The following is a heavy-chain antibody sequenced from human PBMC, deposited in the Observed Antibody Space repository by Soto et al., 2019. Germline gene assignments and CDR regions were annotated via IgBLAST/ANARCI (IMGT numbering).Heavy chain of an antibody. CDR2: ISSSSSTI. J-gene: IGHJ3*02. D-gene: IGHD7-27*01. CDR1: GFTFSSYS. Sequence: LSLTCAASGFTFSSYSMNWVRQAPGTGLEWVSYISSSSSTIYYVDSVKGRFTISRDNAKNSLYLQMNSLRDEDTAVYYCATHYKTGGDAFDIWGQGTMVTVSS. V-gene: IGHV3-48*02. CDR3: ATHYKTGGDAFDI.